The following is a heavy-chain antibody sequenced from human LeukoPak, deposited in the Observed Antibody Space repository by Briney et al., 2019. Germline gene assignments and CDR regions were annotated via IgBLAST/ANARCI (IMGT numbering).Heavy chain of an antibody. CDR1: GYSISSGYY. CDR2: IYHSGST. CDR3: AAIAVAGTPHDFP. J-gene: IGHJ5*02. V-gene: IGHV4-38-2*02. Sequence: SETLSLTCTVSGYSISSGYYWGWIRQPPGKGLEWIGSIYHSGSTYYNPSLKSRVTISVDTSKNQFSLKLSSVTAADTAVYYCAAIAVAGTPHDFPWGQGTLVTVSS. D-gene: IGHD6-19*01.